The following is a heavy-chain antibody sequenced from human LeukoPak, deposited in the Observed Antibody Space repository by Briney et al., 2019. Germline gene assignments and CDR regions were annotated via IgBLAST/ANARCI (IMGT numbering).Heavy chain of an antibody. CDR3: TRNLQDGYNYH. D-gene: IGHD5-24*01. CDR2: ISAYNGNT. CDR1: GYTFTTYG. Sequence: ASVTVSCKASGYTFTTYGISWVRQAPGQGLEWMGWISAYNGNTNYAQKFQGRATMTADTYTTTAYMELRSLKSDDTAMYYCTRNLQDGYNYHWGQGTLVTVSS. V-gene: IGHV1-18*01. J-gene: IGHJ4*02.